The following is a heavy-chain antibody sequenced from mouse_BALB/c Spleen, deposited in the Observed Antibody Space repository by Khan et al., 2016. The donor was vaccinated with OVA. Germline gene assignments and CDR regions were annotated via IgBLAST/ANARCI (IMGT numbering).Heavy chain of an antibody. D-gene: IGHD1-1*01. Sequence: DVKLQESGAELVKPGASVKLSCTASGFNIKDTYIHWEKQRPEQGLEWIGRVDPANGNTKYDPKFQGKATITADISSNTAYLQLNSLTSEDTAVYYCSRPIYYYDAMDYWGQGTSVTVSS. CDR3: SRPIYYYDAMDY. CDR2: VDPANGNT. J-gene: IGHJ4*01. CDR1: GFNIKDTY. V-gene: IGHV14-3*02.